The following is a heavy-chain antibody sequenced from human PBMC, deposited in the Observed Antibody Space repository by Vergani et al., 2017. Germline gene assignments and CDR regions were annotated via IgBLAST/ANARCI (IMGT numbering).Heavy chain of an antibody. J-gene: IGHJ4*02. V-gene: IGHV3-30-3*01. CDR3: ARESMDSSGLRGFDY. CDR2: ISYDGSNK. CDR1: GFTFSSYA. Sequence: QVQLVESGGVVVQPGRSLRLSCAASGFTFSSYAMHWVRQAPGKGLEWVAVISYDGSNKYYADSVKGRFTISRDNSKNTLYLQMNSLRAEDTAVYYCARESMDSSGLRGFDYWGQGTLVTVSS. D-gene: IGHD3-22*01.